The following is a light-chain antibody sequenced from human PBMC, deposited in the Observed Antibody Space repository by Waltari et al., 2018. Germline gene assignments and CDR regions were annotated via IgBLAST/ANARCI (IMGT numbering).Light chain of an antibody. Sequence: QSALTQPASVSGSPGQSITISCTGTSSDIGKYNLVYWYQQYPGKAPNLFLSEVRKRPSWISNRFSGSKSGNTASLTISGLQAEDEAHYYCCSYAGTTTSVVFGGGTKLTVL. V-gene: IGLV2-23*02. J-gene: IGLJ2*01. CDR2: EVR. CDR1: SSDIGKYNL. CDR3: CSYAGTTTSVV.